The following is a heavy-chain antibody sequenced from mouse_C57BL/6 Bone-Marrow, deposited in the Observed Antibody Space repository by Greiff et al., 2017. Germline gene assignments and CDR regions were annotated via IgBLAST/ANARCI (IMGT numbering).Heavy chain of an antibody. J-gene: IGHJ2*01. CDR2: INPYNGGT. Sequence: VQLKQSGPVLVKPGASVKMSCKASGYTFTDYYMNWVKQSHGKSLEWIGVINPYNGGTSYNQKFKGKATLTVDKSSSTAYMELNSLTSEDSAVYYCEYYDYDEGYWGQGTTLTVSS. D-gene: IGHD2-4*01. V-gene: IGHV1-19*01. CDR1: GYTFTDYY. CDR3: EYYDYDEGY.